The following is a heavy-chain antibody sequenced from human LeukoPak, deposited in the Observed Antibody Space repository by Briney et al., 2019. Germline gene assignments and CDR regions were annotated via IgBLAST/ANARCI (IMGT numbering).Heavy chain of an antibody. CDR1: GGTFSSYA. CDR2: IIPTFGTA. Sequence: ASVKVSCKASGGTFSSYAISWVRQAPGQGLEWMGGIIPTFGTANYAQKFQGRVTITADESTSTAYMELSSLRSEDTAVYYCAGSYYYDSSGYPAEFDYWGQGTLVIVSS. J-gene: IGHJ4*02. V-gene: IGHV1-69*13. D-gene: IGHD3-22*01. CDR3: AGSYYYDSSGYPAEFDY.